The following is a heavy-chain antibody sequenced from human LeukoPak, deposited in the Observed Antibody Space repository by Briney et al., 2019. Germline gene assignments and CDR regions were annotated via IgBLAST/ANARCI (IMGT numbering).Heavy chain of an antibody. CDR1: GLTFSSYA. D-gene: IGHD3-22*01. V-gene: IGHV3-23*01. CDR2: ISGSGGDL. J-gene: IGHJ4*02. Sequence: GSERLSCAASGLTFSSYAMNWVRQAPGKGLEWVSAISGSGGDLYYADSVKGQFTISRDNSKNTLFLQMSSLRAEDTAVYYCAKRGYYYESSGFSYLDSWGQGTL. CDR3: AKRGYYYESSGFSYLDS.